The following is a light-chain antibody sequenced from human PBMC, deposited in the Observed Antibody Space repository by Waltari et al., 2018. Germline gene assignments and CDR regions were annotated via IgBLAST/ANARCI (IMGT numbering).Light chain of an antibody. J-gene: IGKJ1*01. V-gene: IGKV1-NL1*01. Sequence: DIQMTQSPSSLSASIGDRVTITCRASYAFTNSLALYQQKPGKAPKLLLYAASRLESGVPSRFSGSGSGTDYTLTISSLQPEDFATYYCQQYWSIPWTFGQGTKVEI. CDR3: QQYWSIPWT. CDR2: AAS. CDR1: YAFTNS.